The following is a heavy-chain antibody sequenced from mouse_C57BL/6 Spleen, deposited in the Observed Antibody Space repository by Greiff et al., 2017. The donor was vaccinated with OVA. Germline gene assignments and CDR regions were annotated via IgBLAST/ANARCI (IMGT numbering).Heavy chain of an antibody. CDR2: IDPETGGT. CDR3: TRNNSNDYFDY. CDR1: GYTFTDYE. V-gene: IGHV1-15*01. Sequence: QVQLQQSGAELVRPGASVTLSCKASGYTFTDYEMHWVKQTPVHGLEWIGAIDPETGGTAYNQKFKGKAILTADKSSSKAYMELRSLTSEDSAVYDCTRNNSNDYFDYWGQGTTLTVSS. D-gene: IGHD2-5*01. J-gene: IGHJ2*01.